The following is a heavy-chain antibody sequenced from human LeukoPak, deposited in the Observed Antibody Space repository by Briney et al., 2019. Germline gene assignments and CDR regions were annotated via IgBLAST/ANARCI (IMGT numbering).Heavy chain of an antibody. D-gene: IGHD3-10*01. J-gene: IGHJ3*02. CDR2: IYYSGST. CDR1: GGSISSSSYY. V-gene: IGHV4-39*07. CDR3: ARVVSGTMVRGVPSAFDI. Sequence: SETLSLTCTVSGGSISSSSYYWGWIRQPPGKGLEWVGSIYYSGSTYYNPSLKSRVTISVDTSKNQFSLKLSSVTAADTAVYYCARVVSGTMVRGVPSAFDIWGQGTMVTVSS.